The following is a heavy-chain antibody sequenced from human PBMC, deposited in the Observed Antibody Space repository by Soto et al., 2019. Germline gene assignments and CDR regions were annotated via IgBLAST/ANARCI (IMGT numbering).Heavy chain of an antibody. D-gene: IGHD3-10*01. CDR2: ISWNSGSI. J-gene: IGHJ2*01. CDR1: GFTFDDYA. CDR3: AKDGAYYGSGSYYGL. Sequence: GGSLRLSCAASGFTFDDYAMHWVRQAPGKGLEWVSGISWNSGSIGYADSVKGRFTISRDNAKNSLYLQMNSLRAEDTALYYCAKDGAYYGSGSYYGLWGRGTLVTVSS. V-gene: IGHV3-9*01.